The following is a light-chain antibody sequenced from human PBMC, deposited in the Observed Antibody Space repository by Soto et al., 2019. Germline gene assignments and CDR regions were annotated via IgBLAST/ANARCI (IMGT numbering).Light chain of an antibody. J-gene: IGKJ1*01. CDR2: GAS. Sequence: EVVMTQSPATLSVSPGERATLSCRASQSVNANLAWYQQKPGQAPRLLIHGASNRATGIPARFSGSGFGTEFTLAGSSLQSEDFAVYYWQQYNTLLWTFGHGTKVEI. CDR1: QSVNAN. V-gene: IGKV3-15*01. CDR3: QQYNTLLWT.